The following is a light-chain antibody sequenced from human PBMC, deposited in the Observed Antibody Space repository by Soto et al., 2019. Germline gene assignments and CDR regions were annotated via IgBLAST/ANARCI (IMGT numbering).Light chain of an antibody. CDR3: QQYNSWPPWT. CDR2: GAS. J-gene: IGKJ1*01. CDR1: QSISSN. Sequence: EIVMTQSPATLSVSPGERATLSCRARQSISSNLAWYQHKPGQAPRLLIYGASTRATGIPARFSGSVSGTEFTLTISSLQSEDFAVYYCQQYNSWPPWTFGQGTKVEIK. V-gene: IGKV3-15*01.